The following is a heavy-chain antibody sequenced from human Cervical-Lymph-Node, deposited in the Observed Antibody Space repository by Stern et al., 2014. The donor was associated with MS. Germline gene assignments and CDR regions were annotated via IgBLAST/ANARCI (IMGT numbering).Heavy chain of an antibody. CDR1: GDTSNTDA. CDR3: ARGASRAAWYKHGVDV. Sequence: QVQLVQSGAEVQKPGSSVRVSCKASGDTSNTDAVHWVRQAPGQGLEWMGGIIPVFGTPVYAQRFKGRVSIAADESAATNYMELSSLTSDDTAVYYCARGASRAAWYKHGVDVWGQGTTVTVSS. D-gene: IGHD1-14*01. CDR2: IIPVFGTP. V-gene: IGHV1-69*01. J-gene: IGHJ6*02.